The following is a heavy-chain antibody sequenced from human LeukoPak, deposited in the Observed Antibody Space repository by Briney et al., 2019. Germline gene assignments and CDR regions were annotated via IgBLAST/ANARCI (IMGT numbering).Heavy chain of an antibody. J-gene: IGHJ4*02. Sequence: PGGSLRLSCAVSGFTFSSYWMSWVRQAPGKGLEWVSAISGSGGSTYYADSVKGRFTISRDNSKNTLYLQMNSLRAEDTAVYYCAKWGQINDFWSGYKNWGQGTLVTVSS. D-gene: IGHD3-3*01. CDR1: GFTFSSYW. CDR3: AKWGQINDFWSGYKN. V-gene: IGHV3-23*01. CDR2: ISGSGGST.